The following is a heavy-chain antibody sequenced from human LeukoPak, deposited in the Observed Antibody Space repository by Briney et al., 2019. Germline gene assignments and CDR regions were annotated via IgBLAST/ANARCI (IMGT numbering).Heavy chain of an antibody. V-gene: IGHV4-39*01. CDR3: ASQPLYYYDSSGPPEGPLFDY. D-gene: IGHD3-22*01. Sequence: SETLSLTCTVSGGSISSSNYYWGWIRQPPGKGLEWIGSIYYSGSTYYNPSLKSRVTISVGTSKNQFSLKLSSVTAADTAVYYCASQPLYYYDSSGPPEGPLFDYWGQGTLVTVSS. CDR1: GGSISSSNYY. CDR2: IYYSGST. J-gene: IGHJ4*02.